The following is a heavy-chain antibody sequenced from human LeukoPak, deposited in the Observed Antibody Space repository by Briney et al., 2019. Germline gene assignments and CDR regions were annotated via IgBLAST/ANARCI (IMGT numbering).Heavy chain of an antibody. CDR2: ISYDGSNK. CDR1: GFTLSSYA. CDR3: ARDGNTDSSSWHNYYYYYYMDV. Sequence: GRSLRLSCAASGFTLSSYAMHWVRQAPGKGLEWVAVISYDGSNKYYADSVKGRFTISRDNSKNTLYLQMNSLRAEDTAVYYCARDGNTDSSSWHNYYYYYYMDVWGKGTTVTVSS. D-gene: IGHD6-13*01. V-gene: IGHV3-30*01. J-gene: IGHJ6*03.